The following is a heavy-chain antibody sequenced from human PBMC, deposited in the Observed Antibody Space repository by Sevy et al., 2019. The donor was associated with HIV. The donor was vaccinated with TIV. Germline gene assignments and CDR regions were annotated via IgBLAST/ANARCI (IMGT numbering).Heavy chain of an antibody. CDR1: GFTFSKYS. J-gene: IGHJ4*02. CDR3: AREGCTKPHDY. CDR2: LSFGCGEI. Sequence: GRSLRLSCAASGFTFSKYSMSWVRQPPGKGLEWVSTLSFGCGEINHADSVKGRFTISRDNSKNSLYLQMNNLRAEGTAVYYCAREGCTKPHDYWGQGTLVTVSS. V-gene: IGHV3-23*01. D-gene: IGHD2-8*01.